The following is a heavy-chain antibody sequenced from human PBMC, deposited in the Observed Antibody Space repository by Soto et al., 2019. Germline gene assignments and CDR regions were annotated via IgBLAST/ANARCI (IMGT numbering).Heavy chain of an antibody. Sequence: QVRLVESGGDLVKPGGFLRLSCTASGFIFSNYYMSWIRQAPGKGLEWVSSISSRGLSIYYADSVKGRFTIFRDNAKNSLFLHMSDLRAADTAVYYCAIVSATVCHVNGRDYFDHWGLVTLVTVSS. D-gene: IGHD3-3*01. J-gene: IGHJ4*02. CDR3: AIVSATVCHVNGRDYFDH. CDR1: GFIFSNYY. CDR2: ISSRGLSI. V-gene: IGHV3-11*01.